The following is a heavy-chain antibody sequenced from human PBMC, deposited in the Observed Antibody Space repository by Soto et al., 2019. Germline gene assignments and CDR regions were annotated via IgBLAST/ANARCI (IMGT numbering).Heavy chain of an antibody. Sequence: QLQLQESGSGLVKPSQTLSLTCAVSGGSISSGGYSWSWIRQPPGKGLEWIGYIYHSGSTYYNPSLKSRVTISVDRSKNQFSLKLSSETAADTAVYYCAGEVATTLASYGMDVWGQGTTVTVSS. D-gene: IGHD5-12*01. V-gene: IGHV4-30-2*01. J-gene: IGHJ6*02. CDR3: AGEVATTLASYGMDV. CDR1: GGSISSGGYS. CDR2: IYHSGST.